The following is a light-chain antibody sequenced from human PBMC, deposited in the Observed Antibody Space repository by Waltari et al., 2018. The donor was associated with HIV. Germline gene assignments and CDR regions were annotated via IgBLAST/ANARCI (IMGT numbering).Light chain of an antibody. J-gene: IGLJ3*02. V-gene: IGLV2-11*01. CDR3: CSYAGDYTLL. CDR2: DVT. CDR1: SSDVGGYNF. Sequence: QSDLTQPRPVSGSPGLSVPLSSTGTSSDVGGYNFVPLYQHPPGQAPHLLSYDVTKRPSGVPDRFSGSKSGNTASLTISGLQADDEGDYYCCSYAGDYTLLFGGGTKLTVL.